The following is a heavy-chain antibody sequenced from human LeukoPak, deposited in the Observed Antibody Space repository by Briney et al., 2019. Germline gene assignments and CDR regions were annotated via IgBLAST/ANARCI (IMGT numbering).Heavy chain of an antibody. Sequence: ASVKVSCKVSGYALTELSMHWVRQTPGTGLEWKGGLDPEDGKTTYAQRFQGRVTMTEDTATDTAYMELSNLRSDDTAVYFCTSRLLILLWTKDFWGQGTLVTVSS. CDR2: LDPEDGKT. CDR3: TSRLLILLWTKDF. D-gene: IGHD2-15*01. J-gene: IGHJ4*02. V-gene: IGHV1-24*01. CDR1: GYALTELS.